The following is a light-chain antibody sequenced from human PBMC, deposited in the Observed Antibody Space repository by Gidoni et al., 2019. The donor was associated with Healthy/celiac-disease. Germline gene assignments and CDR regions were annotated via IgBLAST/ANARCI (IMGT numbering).Light chain of an antibody. CDR1: QGISNY. V-gene: IGKV1-27*01. CDR2: AAS. Sequence: DLQMTQSPSSLSASVGDRVTITCRASQGISNYLAWYQQKPGKVPKLLIYAASTVQSGVPSRFSGSGSGTDFTRTISSLQPEDVATYYCQKYNSAPWTFGQGTKVEIK. CDR3: QKYNSAPWT. J-gene: IGKJ1*01.